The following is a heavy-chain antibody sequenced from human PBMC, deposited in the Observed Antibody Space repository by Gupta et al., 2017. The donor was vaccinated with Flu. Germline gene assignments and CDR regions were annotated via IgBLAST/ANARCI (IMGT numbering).Heavy chain of an antibody. Sequence: QVQLVQPGAEVKRPGASVRVSCKVSGYTFTTYGISWVRQAPGQGLEWMGWINTYNGNTEYAQKIQGRVTMTTETFTSTVYMELRSLTSADTAVYYCARDDFWRDLHVFDYWGQGTLVTVSS. D-gene: IGHD3-3*01. J-gene: IGHJ4*01. CDR1: GYTFTTYG. CDR2: INTYNGNT. CDR3: ARDDFWRDLHVFDY. V-gene: IGHV1-18*01.